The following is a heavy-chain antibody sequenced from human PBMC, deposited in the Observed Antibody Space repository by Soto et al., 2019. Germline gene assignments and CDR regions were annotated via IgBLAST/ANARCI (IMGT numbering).Heavy chain of an antibody. J-gene: IGHJ3*02. CDR1: GYTFTSYD. Sequence: ASVKVSCKASGYTFTSYDINWVRQATGQGLEWMGWMNPNSGNTGYAQKFQGRVTMTRNTSISTAYMELSSLRSEDTAVYYCARPSGQRHWGPRYTVAAFDIWGQGTMVT. D-gene: IGHD6-25*01. V-gene: IGHV1-8*01. CDR3: ARPSGQRHWGPRYTVAAFDI. CDR2: MNPNSGNT.